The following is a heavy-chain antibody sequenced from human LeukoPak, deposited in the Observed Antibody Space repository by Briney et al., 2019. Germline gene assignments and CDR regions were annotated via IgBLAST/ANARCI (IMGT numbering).Heavy chain of an antibody. CDR2: ISAYNGNT. CDR3: ARVQAPSGWFMYYFDY. V-gene: IGHV1-18*01. Sequence: ASVKVSCKASGYTFTSYGISWVRQAPGQGLEWMGWISAYNGNTNYAQKLQGRVTMTTDTSTSTAYMELRSLRSDDTAVYYCARVQAPSGWFMYYFDYWGRGTLVTVSS. CDR1: GYTFTSYG. J-gene: IGHJ4*02. D-gene: IGHD6-19*01.